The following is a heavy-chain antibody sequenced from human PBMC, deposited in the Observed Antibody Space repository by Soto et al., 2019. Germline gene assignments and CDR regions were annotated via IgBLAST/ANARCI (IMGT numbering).Heavy chain of an antibody. D-gene: IGHD4-17*01. CDR3: VHPTPVTTGGDY. Sequence: QITLKESGPTLVKPTQTLTLTCTFSGFSLSTTGVGVGWIRQPPGKALDWLALIYWDDDKRYSPSLKSRLTITKDTSKTQVVLTMTNMDPIDTATFYCVHPTPVTTGGDYWGQGTLVTVSP. J-gene: IGHJ4*02. V-gene: IGHV2-5*02. CDR1: GFSLSTTGVG. CDR2: IYWDDDK.